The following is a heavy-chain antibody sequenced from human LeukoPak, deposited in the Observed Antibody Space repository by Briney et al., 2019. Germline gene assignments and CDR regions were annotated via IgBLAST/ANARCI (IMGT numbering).Heavy chain of an antibody. J-gene: IGHJ3*02. Sequence: SVKVSCKASGGTFSSYAISWVRQAPGQGLEWMGGIIPIFGTANYAQKFQGRVTITADESTSTAYMELSSLRSEDTAVYYCARDLRTDFGTDAFDIWGQGTMVTVSS. D-gene: IGHD1-14*01. V-gene: IGHV1-69*13. CDR2: IIPIFGTA. CDR3: ARDLRTDFGTDAFDI. CDR1: GGTFSSYA.